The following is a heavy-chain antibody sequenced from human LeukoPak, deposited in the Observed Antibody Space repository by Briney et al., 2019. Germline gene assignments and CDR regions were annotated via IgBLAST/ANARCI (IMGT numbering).Heavy chain of an antibody. J-gene: IGHJ6*03. Sequence: ASVKVSCKASGGTFSSYAISWVRQAPGQGLEWMGGIIPIFGTANYAQKFQGKAKITASDSTSTAYMELSSLRAEDTAMYYCARGTYCSSTSCYEVAAYMDVWGKGTTVTVSS. CDR1: GGTFSSYA. CDR3: ARGTYCSSTSCYEVAAYMDV. D-gene: IGHD2-2*01. V-gene: IGHV1-69*13. CDR2: IIPIFGTA.